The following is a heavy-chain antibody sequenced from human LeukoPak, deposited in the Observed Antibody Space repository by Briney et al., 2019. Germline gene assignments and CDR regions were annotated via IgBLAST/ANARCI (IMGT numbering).Heavy chain of an antibody. V-gene: IGHV3-7*01. J-gene: IGHJ4*02. CDR3: TRGTNNDY. CDR1: GFTFSSYW. Sequence: GGSLRLSCAASGFTFSSYWMSWVRQAPGKGLEWVAYMNQDGAKKSYVASVKGRFTISRDNAKSSLSLQMNSLRAEDTAVYYCTRGTNNDYWGQGTLVTVSS. CDR2: MNQDGAKK.